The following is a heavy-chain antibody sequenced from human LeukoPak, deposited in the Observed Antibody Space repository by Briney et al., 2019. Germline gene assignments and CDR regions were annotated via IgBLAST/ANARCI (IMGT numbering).Heavy chain of an antibody. J-gene: IGHJ3*02. CDR2: IRSKINGYAT. Sequence: GGSLNLSCGASGVSFSASSMHWVRQAPGKGLEWVGRIRSKINGYATHFAASVDGRFTVSRDDSKNTMYLHMNSLKTEDTAVYYCASGGGVLAAFDIWGQGTMVIVSS. CDR1: GVSFSASS. CDR3: ASGGGVLAAFDI. D-gene: IGHD2-8*02. V-gene: IGHV3-73*01.